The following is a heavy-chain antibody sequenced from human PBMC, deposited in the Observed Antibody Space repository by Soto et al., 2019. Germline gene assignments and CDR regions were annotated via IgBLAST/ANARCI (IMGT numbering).Heavy chain of an antibody. V-gene: IGHV3-23*01. D-gene: IGHD3-10*01. CDR2: ISGSGGSK. CDR1: GFTFSSYA. J-gene: IGHJ4*02. Sequence: SLRLSCAASGFTFSSYAMSWVRQAPGKGLEWVSAISGSGGSKYYADSVRGRFTISRDNAKNSLYLQLNSLRAEDTGVYYCARDDGHRGFDCWGQGSLVTVSS. CDR3: ARDDGHRGFDC.